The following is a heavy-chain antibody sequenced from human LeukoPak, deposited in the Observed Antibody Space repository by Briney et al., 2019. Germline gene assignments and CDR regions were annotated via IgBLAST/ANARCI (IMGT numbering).Heavy chain of an antibody. CDR2: IYYSGST. CDR3: ARGQYNYGPYFDY. D-gene: IGHD5-18*01. V-gene: IGHV4-59*01. CDR1: GGSISSYY. J-gene: IGHJ4*02. Sequence: SETLSLTCTVSGGSISSYYWSWIRQPPGRGLEWIGYIYYSGSTKYNPSLKSRVTISVDRSKNQFSLKVSSVTAADTAVYYCARGQYNYGPYFDYWGQGTLVTVSS.